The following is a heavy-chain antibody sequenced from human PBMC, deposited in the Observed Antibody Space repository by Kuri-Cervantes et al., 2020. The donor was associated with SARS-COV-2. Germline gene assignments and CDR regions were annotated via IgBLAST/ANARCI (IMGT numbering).Heavy chain of an antibody. CDR3: ARDVVHTYGWRASDY. D-gene: IGHD5-18*01. Sequence: GSLRLSCTVSGGSISSYYWSWIRQPPGKGLEWIGYIYYSGSTNYNPSLKSRVTISVDTSKNQFSLRLTSVTAADTAVYYCARDVVHTYGWRASDYWGQGSLVTVSS. CDR1: GGSISSYY. J-gene: IGHJ4*02. V-gene: IGHV4-59*12. CDR2: IYYSGST.